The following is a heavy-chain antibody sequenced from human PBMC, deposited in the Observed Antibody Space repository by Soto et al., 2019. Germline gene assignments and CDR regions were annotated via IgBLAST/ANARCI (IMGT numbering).Heavy chain of an antibody. CDR3: ARVRDYSNYYFDY. V-gene: IGHV4-59*01. J-gene: IGHJ4*02. Sequence: SETLSLTCTVSGGSISSYYWSWIRQPPGKGLEWIGYIYYSGSTNYNPSLKSRVTISVDTSKNQFSLKLSSVTAADTAVYYCARVRDYSNYYFDYWGQGTLVTVSS. CDR2: IYYSGST. D-gene: IGHD4-4*01. CDR1: GGSISSYY.